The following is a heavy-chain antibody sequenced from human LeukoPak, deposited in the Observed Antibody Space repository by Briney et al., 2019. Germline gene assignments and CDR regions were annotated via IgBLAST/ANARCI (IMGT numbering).Heavy chain of an antibody. D-gene: IGHD6-19*01. J-gene: IGHJ4*02. Sequence: PGGSLRLSCAAPGFTFKTYAMNWVRQVPGKGPEWVSSMSGSGSSTDYADSVKGRFTISRDNSKNTLYLQMNSLRAEDTALYYCAKDAQGLVRGGIYFDFWGQGSLVTVSS. CDR2: MSGSGSST. V-gene: IGHV3-23*01. CDR3: AKDAQGLVRGGIYFDF. CDR1: GFTFKTYA.